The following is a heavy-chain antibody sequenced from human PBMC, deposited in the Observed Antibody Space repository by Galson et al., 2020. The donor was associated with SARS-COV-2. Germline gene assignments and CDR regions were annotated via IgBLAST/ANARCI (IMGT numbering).Heavy chain of an antibody. Sequence: PGGSLRLSCTASGFSLSNEVMSWVRQAPGRGMEWVSSLTRSGTGTSYAESVEGRFTTSKDKSKNTLYLQMNSLRAEDTAIYYCAKEYCGGISCYYFDIWGQGTLVTVSP. CDR1: GFSLSNEV. J-gene: IGHJ4*02. CDR3: AKEYCGGISCYYFDI. V-gene: IGHV3-23*01. D-gene: IGHD2-2*01. CDR2: LTRSGTGT.